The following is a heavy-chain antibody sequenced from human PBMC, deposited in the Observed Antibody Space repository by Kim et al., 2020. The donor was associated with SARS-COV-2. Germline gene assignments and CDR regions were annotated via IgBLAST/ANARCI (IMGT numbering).Heavy chain of an antibody. CDR3: ARDYYESSGDIDY. CDR2: IYSGGST. V-gene: IGHV3-66*01. Sequence: GGSLRLSCAASGFTVSSNYMSWVRQAPGKGLEWVSVIYSGGSTYYADSVKGRFTISRDNSKNTLYLQMNSLRAEDTAVYYCARDYYESSGDIDYWGQGTLVTVSS. J-gene: IGHJ4*02. D-gene: IGHD3-22*01. CDR1: GFTVSSNY.